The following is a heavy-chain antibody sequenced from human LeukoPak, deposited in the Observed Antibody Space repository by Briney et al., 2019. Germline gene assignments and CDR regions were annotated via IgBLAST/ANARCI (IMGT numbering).Heavy chain of an antibody. CDR1: GASISCHY. J-gene: IGHJ4*02. D-gene: IGHD2/OR15-2a*01. V-gene: IGHV4-59*11. CDR3: ARGSTRADDY. CDR2: VYHDGTT. Sequence: SETLSLTCTVSGASISCHYWSWIRQPPGKGLEWIGYVYHDGTTNYNPSLKSRVAISIDTSRNQLSLKLSSMTAADTAVYYCARGSTRADDYWGQGILVTVSS.